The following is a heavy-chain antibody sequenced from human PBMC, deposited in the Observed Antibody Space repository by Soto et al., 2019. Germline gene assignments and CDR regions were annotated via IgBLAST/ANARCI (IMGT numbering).Heavy chain of an antibody. CDR2: ISYGTDTI. CDR3: AREMATITEIDY. V-gene: IGHV3-48*02. Sequence: GGSLRLSCAASGFTFSTYSMNWVRQAPGKGLEWVSYISYGTDTIYYADSVKGRFTISRDNAKNSLYLQMNSLRDEDTAMYYCAREMATITEIDYWGQGTLVTVSS. CDR1: GFTFSTYS. D-gene: IGHD5-12*01. J-gene: IGHJ4*02.